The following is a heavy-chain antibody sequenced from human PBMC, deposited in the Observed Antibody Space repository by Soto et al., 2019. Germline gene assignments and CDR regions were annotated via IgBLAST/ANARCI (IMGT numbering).Heavy chain of an antibody. CDR3: ARGSGWFDP. Sequence: SETLSLTCTVSGGSISSYYWSWIRQPPGKGLEWIGYIYYSGSTNYNPSLKSRVTISVDTSKNQFSLKLSSVTAADTAGYYWARGSGWFDPWGQGTLVTVSS. J-gene: IGHJ5*02. D-gene: IGHD3-10*01. CDR2: IYYSGST. V-gene: IGHV4-59*01. CDR1: GGSISSYY.